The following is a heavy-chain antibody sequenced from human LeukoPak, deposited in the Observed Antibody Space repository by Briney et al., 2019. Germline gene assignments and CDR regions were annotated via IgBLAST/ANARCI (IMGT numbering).Heavy chain of an antibody. Sequence: SETLSLTCTVSGGSISSSRYYWGWIRQPPGKGLEWIGSIHYGGSTYYNPSLKSRVTISVATSKNQFSLKLSSVTAADTALYYCASHSSSWSYYFDRWGQGTLVTVSS. CDR2: IHYGGST. CDR1: GGSISSSRYY. D-gene: IGHD6-13*01. J-gene: IGHJ4*02. V-gene: IGHV4-39*01. CDR3: ASHSSSWSYYFDR.